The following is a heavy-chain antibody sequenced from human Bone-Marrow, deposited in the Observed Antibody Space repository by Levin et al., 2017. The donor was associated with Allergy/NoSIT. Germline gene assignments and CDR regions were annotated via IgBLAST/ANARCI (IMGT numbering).Heavy chain of an antibody. CDR1: GASITSGDHY. CDR3: ASLSYYYGAGTHPDEDY. V-gene: IGHV4-30-4*01. J-gene: IGHJ4*02. CDR2: IYYSGST. Sequence: SETLSLTCSVSGASITSGDHYWSWIRQSPGTGLEWIVYIYYSGSTYYNPSLMTRITISLDPSKNHFSLKLRSVTVADTAVYYCASLSYYYGAGTHPDEDYWGQGALVIVSS. D-gene: IGHD3-10*01.